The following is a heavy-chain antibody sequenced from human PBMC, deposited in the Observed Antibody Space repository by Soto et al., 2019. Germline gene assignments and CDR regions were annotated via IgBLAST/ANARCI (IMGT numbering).Heavy chain of an antibody. CDR1: GGTFSSYA. CDR2: IIPIFGTA. J-gene: IGHJ6*02. CDR3: ARGRVTTFGVVYYHYGMDV. V-gene: IGHV1-69*12. D-gene: IGHD3-16*01. Sequence: QVQLVQSGAEVKKPGSSVKVSCKASGGTFSSYAISWVRQAPGQGLEWMGGIIPIFGTANYAQKFQGRVTITADESTSTDYMELSSLRSEDTAVYYCARGRVTTFGVVYYHYGMDVWGQGTTVTVSS.